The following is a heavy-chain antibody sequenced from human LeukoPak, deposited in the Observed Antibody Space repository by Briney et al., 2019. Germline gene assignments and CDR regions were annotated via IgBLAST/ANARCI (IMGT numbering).Heavy chain of an antibody. CDR2: ISGSGGST. Sequence: GGSLRLSCAASGFTFSSYAMSWVRQAPGKGLEWVSAISGSGGSTYYADSVKGRFTISRDNSKNTLYLQMNSLRAEDTAVYYCARDLRYCSGGSCYSGGLPDWGQGTLVTVSS. CDR1: GFTFSSYA. J-gene: IGHJ4*02. CDR3: ARDLRYCSGGSCYSGGLPD. D-gene: IGHD2-15*01. V-gene: IGHV3-23*01.